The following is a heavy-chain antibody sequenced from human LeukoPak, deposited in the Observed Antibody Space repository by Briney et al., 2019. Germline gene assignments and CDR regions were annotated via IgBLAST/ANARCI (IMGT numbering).Heavy chain of an antibody. CDR1: GFIVSSNY. D-gene: IGHD6-19*01. CDR2: IYTGGNT. J-gene: IGHJ3*02. CDR3: ASPSSGQSFDI. V-gene: IGHV3-53*01. Sequence: GGSLRLSCAASGFIVSSNYMNWVRQAPGKGLEWVSVIYTGGNTYYADSVKGRFTISRDSSKNTLYLQMHSLRAEDTAVYYCASPSSGQSFDIWGQGTMVTVCS.